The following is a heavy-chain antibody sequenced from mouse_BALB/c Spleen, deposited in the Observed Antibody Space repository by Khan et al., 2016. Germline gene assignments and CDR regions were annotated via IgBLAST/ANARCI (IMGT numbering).Heavy chain of an antibody. D-gene: IGHD1-1*01. CDR1: GYTFTDYN. J-gene: IGHJ2*01. Sequence: VQLKESGPELVKPGASVKISCKASGYTFTDYNMHWVKQSHGKSLEWIGYTYTYNGGSTYNQKFKSKATLTVDNSSSTAYMELRSLTSEDSAVYYCARGRLVLLDYWGPGTTLPVSS. V-gene: IGHV1S29*02. CDR2: TYTYNGGS. CDR3: ARGRLVLLDY.